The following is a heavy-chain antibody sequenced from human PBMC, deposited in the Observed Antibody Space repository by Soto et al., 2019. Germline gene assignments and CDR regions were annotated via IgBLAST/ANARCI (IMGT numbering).Heavy chain of an antibody. CDR2: ISGSGGST. Sequence: GGSLRLSCAASGFTFSSYAMSWVRQAPGKGLEWVSAISGSGGSTYYADSVKGRFTISRDNAKNSLYLQMNGLRAEDTAVYYCARGYYDFWSGYYISPYGMDVWGQGTTVTVSS. D-gene: IGHD3-3*01. CDR3: ARGYYDFWSGYYISPYGMDV. J-gene: IGHJ6*02. CDR1: GFTFSSYA. V-gene: IGHV3-23*01.